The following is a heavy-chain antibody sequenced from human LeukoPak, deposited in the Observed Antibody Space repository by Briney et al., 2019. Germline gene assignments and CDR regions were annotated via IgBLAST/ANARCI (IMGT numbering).Heavy chain of an antibody. D-gene: IGHD2/OR15-2a*01. CDR1: GYTFTSYG. CDR3: ARRNVVSFYYGMDV. J-gene: IGHJ6*04. CDR2: ISTYNGNT. Sequence: APVKVSCKASGYTFTSYGISWVRQAPGQGLEWMGWISTYNGNTDYARKLQGRVTMTTDTSTSTAYMELRSLRSDDTAVYYCARRNVVSFYYGMDVWGKGTTVAVSS. V-gene: IGHV1-18*04.